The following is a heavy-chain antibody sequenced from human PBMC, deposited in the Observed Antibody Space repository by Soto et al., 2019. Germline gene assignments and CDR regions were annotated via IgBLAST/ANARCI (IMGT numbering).Heavy chain of an antibody. CDR3: NTDSYITMIVVSFDY. Sequence: PGGSLRLSCAASGFTFSNAWINWVRQAPGKGLEWVGRIKSKTDGGTTDFAAPVRGRFAISRDDSKNMVYMQMNSLKTEDTAVYYCNTDSYITMIVVSFDYWGHGTLVTVXS. CDR1: GFTFSNAW. CDR2: IKSKTDGGTT. J-gene: IGHJ4*01. D-gene: IGHD3-22*01. V-gene: IGHV3-15*07.